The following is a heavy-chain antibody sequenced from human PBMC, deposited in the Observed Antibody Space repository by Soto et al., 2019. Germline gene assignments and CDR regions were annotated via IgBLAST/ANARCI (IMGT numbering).Heavy chain of an antibody. CDR3: ASGTTVTTGFDY. J-gene: IGHJ4*02. D-gene: IGHD4-17*01. Sequence: QVQLVQSGAEVKKPGASVKVSCKASGYTFTSYAMHWVRQAPRQRLEWMGWINAGNGNTKYSQKFQGRVTITRDTSASTAYMELSSLRSEDTAVYYCASGTTVTTGFDYWGQGTLVTVSS. CDR2: INAGNGNT. CDR1: GYTFTSYA. V-gene: IGHV1-3*01.